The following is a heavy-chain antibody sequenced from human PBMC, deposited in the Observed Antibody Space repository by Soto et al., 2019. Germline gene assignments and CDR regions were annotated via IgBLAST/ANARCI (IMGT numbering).Heavy chain of an antibody. Sequence: GGSLRLSCAATGFTFSSYAMHWVRQAPGKGLEWVAVISYDGSNKYYADSVKGRFTISRDNSKNTLYLQMNSLRAEDTAVYYCARARLAVAGTLTGDYYYYGMDVWGQGTTVTVSS. D-gene: IGHD6-19*01. V-gene: IGHV3-30-3*01. CDR2: ISYDGSNK. J-gene: IGHJ6*02. CDR3: ARARLAVAGTLTGDYYYYGMDV. CDR1: GFTFSSYA.